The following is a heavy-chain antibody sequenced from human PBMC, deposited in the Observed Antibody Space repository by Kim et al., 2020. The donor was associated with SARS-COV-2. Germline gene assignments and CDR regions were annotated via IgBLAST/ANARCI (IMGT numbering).Heavy chain of an antibody. Sequence: GGSLRLSCAASGFTFSSYDMHWVRQATGKGLEWVSAIGTAGDTYYPGSVKGRFTISRENAKNSLYLQMNSLRAGDTAVYYCAKAYGSGNFPLGMDVWGQGTTVTVSS. CDR1: GFTFSSYD. D-gene: IGHD3-10*01. J-gene: IGHJ6*02. CDR2: IGTAGDT. CDR3: AKAYGSGNFPLGMDV. V-gene: IGHV3-13*04.